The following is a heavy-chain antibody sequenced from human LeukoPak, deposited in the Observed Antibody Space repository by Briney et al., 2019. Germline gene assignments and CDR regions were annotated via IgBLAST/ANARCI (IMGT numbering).Heavy chain of an antibody. CDR2: TYYRSKWNY. V-gene: IGHV6-1*01. CDR3: ARAADIVVVPAAVSNWFDP. D-gene: IGHD2-2*01. CDR1: GDSVSSNSAA. Sequence: SQTLSLTCAISGDSVSSNSAAWNWIRQSPSRGLEWLGRTYYRSKWNYDYAVSVKSRITIIPDTSKNQFSLHLNSVTPEDTAVYYCARAADIVVVPAAVSNWFDPWGQGTLVTVSS. J-gene: IGHJ5*02.